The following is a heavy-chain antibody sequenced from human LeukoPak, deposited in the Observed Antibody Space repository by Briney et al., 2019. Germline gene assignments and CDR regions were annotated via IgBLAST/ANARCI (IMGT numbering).Heavy chain of an antibody. CDR2: IVVGSGNT. J-gene: IGHJ4*02. CDR3: ARDRGQWHPERYFDY. D-gene: IGHD6-19*01. V-gene: IGHV1-58*01. CDR1: GFTFTSSA. Sequence: ASVKVSCKASGFTFTSSAVQWVRQARGQRLEWIGWIVVGSGNTNYAQKLQGRVTMTIDTSTSTAYMELRSLRSDDTAVYYCARDRGQWHPERYFDYWGQGTLVTVSS.